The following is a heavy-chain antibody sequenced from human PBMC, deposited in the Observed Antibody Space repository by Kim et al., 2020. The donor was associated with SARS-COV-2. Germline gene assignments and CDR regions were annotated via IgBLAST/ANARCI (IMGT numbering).Heavy chain of an antibody. V-gene: IGHV3-30-3*01. Sequence: LSLTCAASGFTFSSYAMHWVRQAPGKGLEWVAVISYDGSNKYYADSVKGRFTISRDNSKNTLYLQMNSLRAEDTAVYYCARGYCSSTSCLPFDYWCQ. D-gene: IGHD2-2*01. CDR2: ISYDGSNK. CDR1: GFTFSSYA. CDR3: ARGYCSSTSCLPFDY. J-gene: IGHJ4*02.